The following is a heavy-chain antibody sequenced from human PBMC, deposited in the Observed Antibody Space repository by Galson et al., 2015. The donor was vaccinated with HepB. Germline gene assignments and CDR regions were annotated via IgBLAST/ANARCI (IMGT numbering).Heavy chain of an antibody. V-gene: IGHV3-11*01. CDR2: ISSSGSTI. CDR3: ARIKKEAIYDFWSGTTYYYGMDV. Sequence: SLRLSCAASAFTFSDYYMTWIRQAPGKGLEWVSYISSSGSTIYYADSVKGRFTISRDNAKSSLYLQMNSLRAEDAAIYYCARIKKEAIYDFWSGTTYYYGMDVWGHGTTVTVSS. D-gene: IGHD3-3*01. J-gene: IGHJ6*02. CDR1: AFTFSDYY.